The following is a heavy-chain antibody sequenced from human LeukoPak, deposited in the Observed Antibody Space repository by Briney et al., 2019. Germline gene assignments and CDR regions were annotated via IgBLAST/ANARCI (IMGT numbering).Heavy chain of an antibody. D-gene: IGHD3-9*01. V-gene: IGHV1-69*05. J-gene: IGHJ3*02. CDR3: ARDGSTYYDILTGYYKRAFDI. CDR2: IIPIFGTA. CDR1: GYTFTGYY. Sequence: ASVKVSCKASGYTFTGYYMHWVRQAPGQGLEWMGGIIPIFGTANYAQKFQGRVTITTDESTSTAYMELSSLRSEDTAVYYCARDGSTYYDILTGYYKRAFDIWGQGTMVTVSS.